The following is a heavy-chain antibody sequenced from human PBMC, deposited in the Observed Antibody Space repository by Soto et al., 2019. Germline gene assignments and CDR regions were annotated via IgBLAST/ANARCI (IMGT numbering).Heavy chain of an antibody. J-gene: IGHJ6*02. CDR2: INHSGST. CDR1: GGSISSSSYY. D-gene: IGHD3-22*01. CDR3: AREIGYSYPLYYYGMDV. V-gene: IGHV4-39*07. Sequence: KPSETLSLTCSVSGGSISSSSYYWGWIRQPPGKGLEWIGEINHSGSTNYNPSLKSRVTISVDTSKNQFSLKLSSVTAADTAVYYCAREIGYSYPLYYYGMDVWGQGTTVTVSS.